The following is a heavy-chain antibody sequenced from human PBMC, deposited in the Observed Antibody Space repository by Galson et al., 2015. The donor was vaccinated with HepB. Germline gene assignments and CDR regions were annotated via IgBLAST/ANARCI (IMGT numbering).Heavy chain of an antibody. CDR1: GFTFNNYA. J-gene: IGHJ4*02. CDR2: ISGSGIYT. D-gene: IGHD6-13*01. CDR3: AKGRGQQLLRVGHY. V-gene: IGHV3-23*01. Sequence: SLRLSCAASGFTFNNYALSWVRQAPGKGLEWVSVISGSGIYTYYADSVKGRFTISRDNSKNKLFLQMNSLRAEDTAVYYCAKGRGQQLLRVGHYWGQGTLVTVSS.